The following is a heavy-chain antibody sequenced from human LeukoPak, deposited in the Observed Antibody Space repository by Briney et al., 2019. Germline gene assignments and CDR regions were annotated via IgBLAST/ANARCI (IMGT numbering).Heavy chain of an antibody. V-gene: IGHV3-74*01. CDR2: MNSEGSTT. CDR1: GFTFSTFW. CDR3: ARGSKYSSSWYVDY. J-gene: IGHJ4*02. D-gene: IGHD6-13*01. Sequence: PGGSLRLSCAASGFTFSTFWKHWVRRAPGKGPVWVSSMNSEGSTTTYADSVKGRFTISRDNARNTLYLKMNSLRVDDTAVYYCARGSKYSSSWYVDYWGQGTLVTVSS.